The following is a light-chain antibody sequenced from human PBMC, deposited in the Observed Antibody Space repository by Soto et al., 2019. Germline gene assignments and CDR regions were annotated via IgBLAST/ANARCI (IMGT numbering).Light chain of an antibody. CDR2: GAS. CDR1: QSINSAH. Sequence: EVVLTQSPGTLSLSPGERGTLSCRASQSINSAHLVWYQQKPGQAPRLLIYGASSRATGIPDRFSGSGSGTDFTLTISRMEPEDSGVYYCQHYDGSPLTFGGGTKVELK. J-gene: IGKJ4*02. V-gene: IGKV3-20*01. CDR3: QHYDGSPLT.